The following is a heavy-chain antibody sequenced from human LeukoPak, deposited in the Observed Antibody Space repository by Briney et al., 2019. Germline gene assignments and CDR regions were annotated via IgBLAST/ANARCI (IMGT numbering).Heavy chain of an antibody. Sequence: SETLSLTCTVSGGSISSYYWSWIRQPPGKGLEWIGYIYYSGSTNYNPSLKSRVTISVNTSRNQFSLKLSSVTAADTAVYYCASQYKEWLRQDAFDIWGQGTMVTVSS. V-gene: IGHV4-59*01. J-gene: IGHJ3*02. CDR1: GGSISSYY. CDR2: IYYSGST. D-gene: IGHD5-12*01. CDR3: ASQYKEWLRQDAFDI.